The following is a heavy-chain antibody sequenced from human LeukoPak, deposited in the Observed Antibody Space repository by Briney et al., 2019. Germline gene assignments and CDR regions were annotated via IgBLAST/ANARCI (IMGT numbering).Heavy chain of an antibody. Sequence: PSASVTVSCKASGYSFSGYYINWVRQAPGQGLEWMGWIKPNGGDTNYPQKFRGRITMTRDTSISTVYMELKSLTSDDTAVYYCARGDEWELAVDFWGQGTLITVSS. CDR1: GYSFSGYY. CDR2: IKPNGGDT. V-gene: IGHV1-2*02. J-gene: IGHJ4*02. CDR3: ARGDEWELAVDF. D-gene: IGHD1-26*01.